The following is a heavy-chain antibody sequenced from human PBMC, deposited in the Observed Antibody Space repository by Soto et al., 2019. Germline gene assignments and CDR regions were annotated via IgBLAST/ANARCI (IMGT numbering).Heavy chain of an antibody. CDR1: GGSISSGDYY. J-gene: IGHJ4*02. Sequence: QVQLQESGPGLVKPSQTLSLTCIVSGGSISSGDYYWSWIRQPPGKGLEWIGYIYHSGSTYYKPSLKSRVTIXXDXSXXQFSLKLSSVTAADTAVYYCARESGLMMATIEFDYWGQGTLVTVSS. D-gene: IGHD5-12*01. CDR3: ARESGLMMATIEFDY. CDR2: IYHSGST. V-gene: IGHV4-30-4*01.